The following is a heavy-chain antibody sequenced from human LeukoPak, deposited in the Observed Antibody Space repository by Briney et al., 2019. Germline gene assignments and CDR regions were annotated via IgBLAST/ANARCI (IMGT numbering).Heavy chain of an antibody. Sequence: GGSLRLYCAASGFIFRNHAMNWLRQAPGQGLEWVSGVSASGGSTFNTDSVKGRFSISRDNSKNTLYLEMNSLRPEDTSLYYCAKSLGNQGVIDYWGQGTLVTVSS. CDR2: VSASGGST. CDR1: GFIFRNHA. J-gene: IGHJ4*02. V-gene: IGHV3-23*01. CDR3: AKSLGNQGVIDY. D-gene: IGHD3-10*01.